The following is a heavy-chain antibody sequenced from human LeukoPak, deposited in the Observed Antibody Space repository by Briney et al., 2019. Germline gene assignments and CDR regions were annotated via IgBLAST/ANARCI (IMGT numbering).Heavy chain of an antibody. Sequence: ASVKASCKASGYTFTSYGISWVRQAPGQGLEWMGWISANNGNTKYAQKVQGRVTMTTDTSTSTAYMELRSLRSDDTAVYYCARGRTIPEWELLLETDYWGQGTLVTVSS. V-gene: IGHV1-18*04. CDR3: ARGRTIPEWELLLETDY. J-gene: IGHJ4*02. D-gene: IGHD1-26*01. CDR2: ISANNGNT. CDR1: GYTFTSYG.